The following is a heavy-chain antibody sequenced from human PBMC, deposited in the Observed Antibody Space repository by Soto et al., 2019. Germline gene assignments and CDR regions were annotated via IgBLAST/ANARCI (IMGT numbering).Heavy chain of an antibody. CDR1: GASISTGAYD. V-gene: IGHV4-31*03. J-gene: IGHJ4*02. Sequence: SETLSLTCTFSGASISTGAYDWSWSRQHPGKGLEWIGYIFYSGSTSYNPSLRSRLTISVDTSKNQFSLKLSSVTAADTAVYYCARYYYGSGSYFDYWGQGTLVTVSS. CDR3: ARYYYGSGSYFDY. CDR2: IFYSGST. D-gene: IGHD3-10*01.